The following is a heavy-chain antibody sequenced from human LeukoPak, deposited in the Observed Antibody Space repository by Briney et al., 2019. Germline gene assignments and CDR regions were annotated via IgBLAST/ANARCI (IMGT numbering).Heavy chain of an antibody. CDR3: ARVVYSYGSYYYYFMDV. J-gene: IGHJ6*03. D-gene: IGHD5-18*01. Sequence: WVRQPPGKGLEWIGYIYYSGSTYYNPSLKSRVTISVDTSKNQFSLKLSSVTAADTAVYYCARVVYSYGSYYYYFMDVSGKGTTVTVSS. CDR2: IYYSGST. V-gene: IGHV4-30-4*08.